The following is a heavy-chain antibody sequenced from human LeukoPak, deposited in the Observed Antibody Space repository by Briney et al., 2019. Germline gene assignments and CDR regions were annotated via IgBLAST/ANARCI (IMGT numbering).Heavy chain of an antibody. Sequence: GASVKVSCKASGYTFTSYYMHWVRQAPGQGLEWMGIINPSGGSTSYAQKFQGRVTMTRDMSTSTVYMELSSLRSEDTAVYYCARPVVRGVYDYWGQGTLVTVSS. D-gene: IGHD3-10*01. CDR2: INPSGGST. CDR3: ARPVVRGVYDY. CDR1: GYTFTSYY. V-gene: IGHV1-46*01. J-gene: IGHJ4*02.